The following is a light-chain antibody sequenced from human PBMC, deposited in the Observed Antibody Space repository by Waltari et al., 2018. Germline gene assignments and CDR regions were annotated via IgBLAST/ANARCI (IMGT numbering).Light chain of an antibody. V-gene: IGKV1-5*03. CDR2: EAS. CDR1: QSIGSS. Sequence: DIQMTQSPSTLSASVGDRVTITCRASQSIGSSLAWYQQKPGKAPKVVIYEASNLVTGVPSRFSGTGSGTLFTLTISSLEPDDFATYYCQQFVGYPYTFGQGTKVETK. J-gene: IGKJ2*01. CDR3: QQFVGYPYT.